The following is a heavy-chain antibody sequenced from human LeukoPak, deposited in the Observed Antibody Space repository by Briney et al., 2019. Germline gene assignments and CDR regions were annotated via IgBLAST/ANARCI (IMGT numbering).Heavy chain of an antibody. J-gene: IGHJ4*02. D-gene: IGHD4-17*01. CDR2: IRGSGGST. V-gene: IGHV3-23*01. CDR1: GFTFSNYA. Sequence: GGSLRLSCATSGFTFSNYAMSWVRQAPGKGLEWVSFIRGSGGSTYYAASVKGRFTVSRDNSKNTLYLQMNSLRGEDTAVYYCTKEDADYTGASIEYWGQGTLVTVSS. CDR3: TKEDADYTGASIEY.